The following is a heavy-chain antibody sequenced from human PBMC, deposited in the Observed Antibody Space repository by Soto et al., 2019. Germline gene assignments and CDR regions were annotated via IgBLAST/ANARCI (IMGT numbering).Heavy chain of an antibody. D-gene: IGHD3-22*01. V-gene: IGHV4-59*01. J-gene: IGHJ3*01. CDR3: AGPFEAYYYDSSGFP. CDR1: GFSISSYY. Sequence: SETLSLTCTVSGFSISSYYWSWIRQPPGKGLEWIGYIYYSGSTNYNPSLKSRVTISVDTSKNQFSLKLSSVTAADTAVYYCAGPFEAYYYDSSGFPWGQGTMVTVSS. CDR2: IYYSGST.